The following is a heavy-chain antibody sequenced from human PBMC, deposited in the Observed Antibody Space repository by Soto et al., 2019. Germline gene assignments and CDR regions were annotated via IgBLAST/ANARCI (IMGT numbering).Heavy chain of an antibody. J-gene: IGHJ4*02. D-gene: IGHD5-12*01. CDR1: GASISYGGFS. CDR3: VRGGGYDPFDY. V-gene: IGHV4-30-2*06. CDR2: TSHLENT. Sequence: SETLSLTCTVSGASISYGGFSWSWIRQSPGKGLEWIGYTSHLENTYFHPSFKSRLTMSIDRSRNQFSLNLSSVTAADRAVYYCVRGGGYDPFDYWGQGVLVTVSS.